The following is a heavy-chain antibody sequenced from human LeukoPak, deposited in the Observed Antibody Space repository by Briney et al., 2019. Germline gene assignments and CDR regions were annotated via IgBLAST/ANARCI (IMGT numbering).Heavy chain of an antibody. D-gene: IGHD6-19*01. V-gene: IGHV3-23*01. Sequence: PGGSLRLSCAAPGFTFCSYGMHWVRQAPGKGLEWGSAISGSGGSTYYADSVKGRFTISRDNSKNTLYLQMNSLRAEDTAVWYCAKDRGELGPIAVAGNFDYWGQGTLVTVSS. CDR2: ISGSGGST. CDR1: GFTFCSYG. CDR3: AKDRGELGPIAVAGNFDY. J-gene: IGHJ4*02.